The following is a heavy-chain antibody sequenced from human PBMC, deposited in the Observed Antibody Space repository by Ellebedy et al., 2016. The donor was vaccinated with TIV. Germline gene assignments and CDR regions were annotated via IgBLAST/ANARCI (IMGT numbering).Heavy chain of an antibody. CDR1: GGSFSGYY. D-gene: IGHD6-19*01. Sequence: SETLSLTCGVYGGSFSGYYWSWVRQPPGKGLEWIGEVNQSGRTNYHPSLKSRVTISVDTYKNQFSLRLSSVTAADTAVYYCAEGRSGWYYFDYWGQGTLVTVSS. CDR3: AEGRSGWYYFDY. CDR2: VNQSGRT. V-gene: IGHV4-34*01. J-gene: IGHJ4*02.